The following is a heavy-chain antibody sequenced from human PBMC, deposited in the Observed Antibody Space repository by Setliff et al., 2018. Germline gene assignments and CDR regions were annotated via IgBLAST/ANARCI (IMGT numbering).Heavy chain of an antibody. Sequence: ASVKVSCKASGYTFPSYGISWVRQAPGQGLEWMGWISAYNGYIIYAQKFQGRITISADESTTTAYMELSSLRSEDTAVYYCAREVGVAVTTTNYHYYMDVWGKGTTVTVSS. V-gene: IGHV1-18*01. CDR2: ISAYNGYI. D-gene: IGHD4-17*01. CDR1: GYTFPSYG. J-gene: IGHJ6*03. CDR3: AREVGVAVTTTNYHYYMDV.